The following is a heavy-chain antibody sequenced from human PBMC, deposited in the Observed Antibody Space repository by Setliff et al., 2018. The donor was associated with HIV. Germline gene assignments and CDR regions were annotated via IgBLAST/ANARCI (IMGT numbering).Heavy chain of an antibody. CDR3: LRERNFWSRSPG. CDR1: GFSFSNYW. CDR2: IKQDGSEK. J-gene: IGHJ4*02. Sequence: GGSLRLSCAVTGFSFSNYWMSWVRQAPGKGLEWVANIKQDGSEKYYVDSVKGRFTISRDNAKNSLSLQMNSLRAEDTAVYYCLRERNFWSRSPGWGQGTLVTVSS. D-gene: IGHD3-3*01. V-gene: IGHV3-7*04.